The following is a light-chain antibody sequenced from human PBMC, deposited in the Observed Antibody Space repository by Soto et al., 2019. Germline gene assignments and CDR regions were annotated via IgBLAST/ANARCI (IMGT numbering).Light chain of an antibody. Sequence: EILLTHSPDTLSLSPGERATLSCMASQTVSSKLAWYQQKPGQAPRLLIYGASTRATGIPARLSGSGSGTEFTLTISSLQSEDFAVYSCQQYNNWPPTFGQGTKVDIK. CDR3: QQYNNWPPT. J-gene: IGKJ1*01. V-gene: IGKV3-15*01. CDR2: GAS. CDR1: QTVSSK.